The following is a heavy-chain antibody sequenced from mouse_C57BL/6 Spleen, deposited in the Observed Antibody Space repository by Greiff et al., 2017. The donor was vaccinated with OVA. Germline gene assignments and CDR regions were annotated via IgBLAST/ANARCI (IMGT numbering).Heavy chain of an antibody. CDR3: AKKGLRRNYAMDY. Sequence: QVQLQQSGPGLVQPSQRLSITCTVSGFSLTSYGVHWVRQPPGKGLEWLGVIWSGGSTDYNAAFISRLSISKDNSKSQVFFKMNSLQADDTAIYYCAKKGLRRNYAMDYWGQGTSVTVSS. CDR2: IWSGGST. J-gene: IGHJ4*01. V-gene: IGHV2-4*01. CDR1: GFSLTSYG. D-gene: IGHD2-2*01.